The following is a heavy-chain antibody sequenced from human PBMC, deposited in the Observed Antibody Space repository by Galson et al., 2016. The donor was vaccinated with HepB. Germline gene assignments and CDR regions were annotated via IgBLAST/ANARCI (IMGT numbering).Heavy chain of an antibody. CDR2: IRTKTYGGTT. CDR3: TRDATDYGDYVPFDY. Sequence: SLRLSCAASGFTFGDYALSWVRQAPGKGLKWVGFIRTKTYGGTTEYAASVKGGFTISRDDSKSIAYLQMNSLKTEDTAVYYCTRDATDYGDYVPFDYWGQGTLVTVSS. D-gene: IGHD4-17*01. J-gene: IGHJ4*02. CDR1: GFTFGDYA. V-gene: IGHV3-49*04.